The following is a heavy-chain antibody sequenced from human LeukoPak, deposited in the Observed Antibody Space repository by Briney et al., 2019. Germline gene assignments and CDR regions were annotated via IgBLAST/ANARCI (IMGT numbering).Heavy chain of an antibody. CDR1: GYTFTGYY. Sequence: PQASVKVSCKASGYTFTGYYTHWVRQAPGQGLEWMGWINPNSGGTNYAQKFQGWVTMTRDTSISTAYMELSRLRSDDTAVYYCAREEGAVAGTDYYYGMDVWGQGTTATVSS. J-gene: IGHJ6*02. V-gene: IGHV1-2*04. CDR2: INPNSGGT. D-gene: IGHD6-19*01. CDR3: AREEGAVAGTDYYYGMDV.